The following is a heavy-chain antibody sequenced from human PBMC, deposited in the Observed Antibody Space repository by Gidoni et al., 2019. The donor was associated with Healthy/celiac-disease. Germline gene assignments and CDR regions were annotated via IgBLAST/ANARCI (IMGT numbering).Heavy chain of an antibody. D-gene: IGHD2-21*02. V-gene: IGHV1-24*01. CDR1: GYTLTELS. CDR3: ATASAYCGGDCYKGYYFDY. CDR2: FDPEDGET. Sequence: QVQLVQSGAEVKKPGASVKVSCKVSGYTLTELSMHWVRQAPGKGLEWMGGFDPEDGETIYAKKFQGRVTMTEDTSTDTAYMELSSLRSEDTAVYYCATASAYCGGDCYKGYYFDYWGQGTLVTVSS. J-gene: IGHJ4*02.